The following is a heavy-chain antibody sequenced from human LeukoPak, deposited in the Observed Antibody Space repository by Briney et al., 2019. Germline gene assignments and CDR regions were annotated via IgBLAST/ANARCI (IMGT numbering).Heavy chain of an antibody. CDR1: GGSFSGQY. CDR2: IDHTGRS. D-gene: IGHD3-10*01. CDR3: ARGENSGSYFSYFDS. J-gene: IGHJ5*01. Sequence: PLETLSLTCAVYGGSFSGQYWTWIRQPPGKGLEWIGEIDHTGRSTYNPSLTSRVTISKDSSKNQFSLSLGSVIAADTAVYFCARGENSGSYFSYFDSWAQGTPVTVSS. V-gene: IGHV4-34*01.